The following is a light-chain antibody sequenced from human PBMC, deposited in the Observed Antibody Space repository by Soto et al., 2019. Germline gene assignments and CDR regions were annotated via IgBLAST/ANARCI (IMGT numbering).Light chain of an antibody. CDR1: QSVFTS. Sequence: IVMRQPPDTLSVYPWEGATISSRASQSVFTSLAWYQQKPGQAPRLLIYGAATRATGIPARFSGSGSGTEFTLTISDLQSEDFAVYYCQQYHNLPAFGQGTKLDNK. CDR3: QQYHNLPA. J-gene: IGKJ1*01. V-gene: IGKV3-15*01. CDR2: GAA.